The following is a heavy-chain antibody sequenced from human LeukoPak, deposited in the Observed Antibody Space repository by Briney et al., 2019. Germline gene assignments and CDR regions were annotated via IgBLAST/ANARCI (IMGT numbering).Heavy chain of an antibody. V-gene: IGHV4-31*03. CDR3: ARGRSRITSRDAFDI. CDR1: GGSISSGGYY. D-gene: IGHD3-10*01. CDR2: IYYSGST. J-gene: IGHJ3*02. Sequence: PSETLSLTCTVSGGSISSGGYYWSWIRQHPGKGLECIGYIYYSGSTYYNPSLKSRVTISVDTSKNQFSLKPSSVTAADTAVYYCARGRSRITSRDAFDIWGQGTMVTVSS.